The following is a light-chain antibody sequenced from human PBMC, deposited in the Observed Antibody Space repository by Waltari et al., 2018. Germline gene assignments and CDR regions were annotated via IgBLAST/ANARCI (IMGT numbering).Light chain of an antibody. CDR1: GSNIGSNT. J-gene: IGLJ3*02. Sequence: QSVLTQPPSASGTPGQRVTISCSGSGSNIGSNTVNWYQQLPGTAPKLLIYSNSQRPSGVPARFSGSKSGTSASLAISGLQSEDEADYYCAAWDDSLNGPDWVFGGGTKLTVL. CDR3: AAWDDSLNGPDWV. V-gene: IGLV1-44*01. CDR2: SNS.